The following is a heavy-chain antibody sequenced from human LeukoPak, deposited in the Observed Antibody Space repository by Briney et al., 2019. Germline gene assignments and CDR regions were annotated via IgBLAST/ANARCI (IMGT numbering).Heavy chain of an antibody. V-gene: IGHV1-2*02. CDR3: AREGGYSYGWFSIEH. CDR1: GHTFTAYY. D-gene: IGHD5-18*01. Sequence: ASVKVSCKASGHTFTAYYMFWVRQAPGQGLEWMGWINPNSGGTNYAQKLQGRVTMTTDTSTSTAYMELRSLRSDDTAVYYCAREGGYSYGWFSIEHWGQGTLVTVSS. CDR2: INPNSGGT. J-gene: IGHJ4*02.